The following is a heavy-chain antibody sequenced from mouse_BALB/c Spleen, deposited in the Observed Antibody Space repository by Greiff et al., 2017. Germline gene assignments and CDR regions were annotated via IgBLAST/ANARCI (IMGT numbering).Heavy chain of an antibody. CDR3: ARDRYDGDWYFDV. V-gene: IGHV2-2*02. CDR2: IWSGGST. Sequence: QVQLQQSGPGLVQPSQSLSITCTVSGFSLTSYGVHWVRQSPGKGLEWLGVIWSGGSTDYNAAFISRLSISKDNSKSQVFFKMNSLQANDTAIYYCARDRYDGDWYFDVWGAGTTVTVSS. J-gene: IGHJ1*01. D-gene: IGHD2-14*01. CDR1: GFSLTSYG.